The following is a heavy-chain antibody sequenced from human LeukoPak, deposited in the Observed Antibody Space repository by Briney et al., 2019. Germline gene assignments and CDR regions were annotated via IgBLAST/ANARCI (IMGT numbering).Heavy chain of an antibody. CDR1: GYSISSGYY. CDR2: IYHSGST. J-gene: IGHJ4*02. V-gene: IGHV4-38-2*02. CDR3: ARDDIGYSYGFSYFDY. D-gene: IGHD5-18*01. Sequence: SETLSLTCTVSGYSISSGYYWGWIRQPPGKGLEWIGSIYHSGSTYYNPSLKSRVTISVDTSKNQFSLKLSSVTAADTAVYYCARDDIGYSYGFSYFDYWGQGTLVTVSS.